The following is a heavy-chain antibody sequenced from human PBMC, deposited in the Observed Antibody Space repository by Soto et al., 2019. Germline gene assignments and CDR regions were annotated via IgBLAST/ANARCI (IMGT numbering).Heavy chain of an antibody. CDR2: ISSSSSTI. CDR3: AVSECSSTSCLDY. V-gene: IGHV3-48*01. Sequence: GGSLRLSCAASGFTFSSYSMNWVRQAPGKGLEWGSYISSSSSTIYYADSVKGRFTISRDNAKNSLYLQMNSLRADDMAVYYCAVSECSSTSCLDYWGQGTLVTVSS. CDR1: GFTFSSYS. D-gene: IGHD2-2*01. J-gene: IGHJ4*02.